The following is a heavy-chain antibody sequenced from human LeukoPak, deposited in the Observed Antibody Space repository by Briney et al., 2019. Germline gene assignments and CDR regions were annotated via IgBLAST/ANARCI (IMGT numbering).Heavy chain of an antibody. CDR2: ISSSSSYI. D-gene: IGHD2-2*01. V-gene: IGHV3-21*01. Sequence: GGSLRLSCAASGFTFSSYSMNWVRQAPGKGLEWVSSISSSSSYIYYADSVKGRFTISRDNAKNSLYLRMNSLRAEDTAVYYCARDVDSSTSSLNWGQGTLVTVSS. CDR1: GFTFSSYS. J-gene: IGHJ4*02. CDR3: ARDVDSSTSSLN.